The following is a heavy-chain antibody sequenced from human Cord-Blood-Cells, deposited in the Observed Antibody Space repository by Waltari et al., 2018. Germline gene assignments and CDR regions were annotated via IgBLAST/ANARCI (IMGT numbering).Heavy chain of an antibody. CDR3: ARGRPNSSGWYGYYYYYGMDV. J-gene: IGHJ6*02. CDR1: GGSFSGYY. V-gene: IGHV4-34*01. D-gene: IGHD6-19*01. Sequence: QVQLQQWGAGLLKPSETLSLTCAVYGGSFSGYYWSWIRQPPGKGLEWIGEINHSGSTNYNPSLKSRVTISVDTSKNQFSLKLSSVTAADTAVYYCARGRPNSSGWYGYYYYYGMDVWGQGTTVTVSS. CDR2: INHSGST.